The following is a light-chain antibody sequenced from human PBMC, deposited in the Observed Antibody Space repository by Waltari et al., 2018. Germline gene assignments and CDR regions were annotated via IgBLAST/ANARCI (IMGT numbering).Light chain of an antibody. J-gene: IGKJ4*01. CDR1: QSVLYRSNNKNY. CDR2: WAS. V-gene: IGKV4-1*01. Sequence: DIVMTQSPDPLAVSLGERATINCKSCQSVLYRSNNKNYLAWYQQKPGQPPKLLIDWASTRESGVPDRFSGSGSGTDFTLTISSLQAEDVAVYYCQQYYDTSLTFGGGTKVEIK. CDR3: QQYYDTSLT.